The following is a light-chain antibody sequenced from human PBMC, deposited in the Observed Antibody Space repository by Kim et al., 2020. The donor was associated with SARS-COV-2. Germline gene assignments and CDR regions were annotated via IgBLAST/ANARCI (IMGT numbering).Light chain of an antibody. CDR3: QAWDSSNKV. CDR1: KMRDIY. J-gene: IGLJ1*01. Sequence: VCTGQTVSISCTRDKMRDIYACWYQPKPGQSPVLVIYKDSKRPTRIPERVSGSNSANTATLTISGTQDMDEADYYCQAWDSSNKVFGTGTKVTVL. CDR2: KDS. V-gene: IGLV3-1*01.